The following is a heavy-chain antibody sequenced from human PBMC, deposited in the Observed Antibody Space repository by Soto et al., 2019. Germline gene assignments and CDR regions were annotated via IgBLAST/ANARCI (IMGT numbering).Heavy chain of an antibody. CDR3: AKNPGTNCYLPSDY. CDR2: IGGSGDNT. Sequence: GGSLRLSCVASGFTFTSYAMSWVRQAPGKGLQWVSSIGGSGDNTYYAGSVKGRFTISRDNSKNTLYLQMNSLRAEDTAVYYCAKNPGTNCYLPSDYWGQGSLVTVSS. V-gene: IGHV3-23*01. D-gene: IGHD1-1*01. J-gene: IGHJ4*02. CDR1: GFTFTSYA.